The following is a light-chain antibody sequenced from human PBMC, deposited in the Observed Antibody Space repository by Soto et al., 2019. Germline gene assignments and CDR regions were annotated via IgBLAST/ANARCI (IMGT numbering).Light chain of an antibody. V-gene: IGLV2-14*03. Sequence: QSVLTQPASVSGSPGQSITISCTGTSSDIGSYNYVSWYQQHPGKAPKLIIYDVTNRPAGISSRFSASKSGDTASLTISVLQADDEADYFCSSYKRTTTPYVCGTGTKATVL. CDR3: SSYKRTTTPYV. CDR1: SSDIGSYNY. J-gene: IGLJ1*01. CDR2: DVT.